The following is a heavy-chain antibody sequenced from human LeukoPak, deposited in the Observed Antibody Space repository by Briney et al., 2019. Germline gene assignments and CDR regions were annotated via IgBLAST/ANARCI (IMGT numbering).Heavy chain of an antibody. D-gene: IGHD3-10*01. CDR3: GRAQVLLWFGVPDY. V-gene: IGHV1-18*01. J-gene: IGHJ4*02. Sequence: ASVKVSCKASGYTFTSYGISWVRQAPGQGLEWMGWISAYNGNTNYAQKFQGRVTMTTDTSTSTAYMELRSLRSDDTAVYYCGRAQVLLWFGVPDYWGQGTLVTVSS. CDR2: ISAYNGNT. CDR1: GYTFTSYG.